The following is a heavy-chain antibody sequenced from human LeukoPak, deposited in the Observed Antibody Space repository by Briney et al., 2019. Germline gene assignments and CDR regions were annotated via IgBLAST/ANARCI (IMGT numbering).Heavy chain of an antibody. CDR1: GFTLSDYY. V-gene: IGHV3-23*01. CDR2: MSGSGGST. Sequence: PGGSLRLSCAASGFTLSDYYMSWIRQAPGKGLEWVSGMSGSGGSTYYADSVKGRFTVSRDNSKNTLYLQMNSLRAEDTAVYYCAKDSYYDYVWGTYRYTNQFDYWGQGTLVTVSS. J-gene: IGHJ4*02. CDR3: AKDSYYDYVWGTYRYTNQFDY. D-gene: IGHD3-16*02.